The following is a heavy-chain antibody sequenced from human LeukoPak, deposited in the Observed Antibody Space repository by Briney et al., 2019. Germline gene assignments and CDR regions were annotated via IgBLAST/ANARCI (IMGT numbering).Heavy chain of an antibody. J-gene: IGHJ4*02. CDR3: ARGGSVSGYSRGLDY. Sequence: ASVKVSCKASGYTFTGYYMHWVRRAPGQRLEWMGWINPNSGSTNFAQKFQGRVTMTRDTSISTAYMELSSLTSDDTALYYCARGGSVSGYSRGLDYWGQGTLLTVSS. D-gene: IGHD5-12*01. CDR2: INPNSGST. V-gene: IGHV1-2*02. CDR1: GYTFTGYY.